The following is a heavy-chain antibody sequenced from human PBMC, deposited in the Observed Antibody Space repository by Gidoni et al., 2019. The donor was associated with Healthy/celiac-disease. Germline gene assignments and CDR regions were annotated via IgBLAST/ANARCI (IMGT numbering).Heavy chain of an antibody. CDR2: IYYRGST. V-gene: IGHV4-30-4*01. CDR1: GGSIRSGDYY. D-gene: IGHD6-19*01. J-gene: IGHJ4*02. Sequence: QVQLQESGPGLVKPSTTLSLTFTVSGGSIRSGDYYWSWIRQPPGKGLEWMGYIYYRGSTYYNPSLKSRVTISVDTSKNQFSLKLSSVTAADTAVYYCARDVAVAGKMFDYWGQGTLVTVSS. CDR3: ARDVAVAGKMFDY.